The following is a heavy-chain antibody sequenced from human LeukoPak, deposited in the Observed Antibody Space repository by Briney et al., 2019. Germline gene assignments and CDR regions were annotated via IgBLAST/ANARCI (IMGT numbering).Heavy chain of an antibody. CDR2: INHSGST. V-gene: IGHV4-34*01. CDR1: GGSFSGYY. CDR3: ARQNYGAAPLRY. D-gene: IGHD4/OR15-4a*01. Sequence: PSETLSLTCAVYGGSFSGYYWSWIRQPPGKWLEWIGEINHSGSTNYNPSLKSRVTISVDTSKNQFSLKLSSVTAADTAVYYCARQNYGAAPLRYWGQGTLVTVSS. J-gene: IGHJ4*02.